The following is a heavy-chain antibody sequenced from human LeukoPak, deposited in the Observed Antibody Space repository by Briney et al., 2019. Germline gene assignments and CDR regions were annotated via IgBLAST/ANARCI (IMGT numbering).Heavy chain of an antibody. V-gene: IGHV3-21*01. CDR1: GFTFSSYS. Sequence: GGSLRLSCAASGFTFSSYSMNWVRQAPGKGLEWVSSISSSSSYIYYADSVKGRFTISRDNAKNSLYLQMNSLRAEDTAVYYCAKSIAVATYSMDVWGKGTTVTVSS. D-gene: IGHD6-19*01. CDR2: ISSSSSYI. J-gene: IGHJ6*03. CDR3: AKSIAVATYSMDV.